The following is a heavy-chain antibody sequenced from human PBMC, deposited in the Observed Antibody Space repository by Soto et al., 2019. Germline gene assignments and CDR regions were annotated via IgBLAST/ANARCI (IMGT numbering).Heavy chain of an antibody. J-gene: IGHJ6*02. CDR1: GFTFSNAW. Sequence: GGSPRISSAASGFTFSNAWMSWVRQAPGKGLEWVGRIKSKTDGGTTDYAAPVKGRFTISRDDSKNTLYLQMNSLKTEDTAVYYCTTAGYLPHYYYYGMDVWGQGTTVTVSS. D-gene: IGHD1-26*01. V-gene: IGHV3-15*01. CDR2: IKSKTDGGTT. CDR3: TTAGYLPHYYYYGMDV.